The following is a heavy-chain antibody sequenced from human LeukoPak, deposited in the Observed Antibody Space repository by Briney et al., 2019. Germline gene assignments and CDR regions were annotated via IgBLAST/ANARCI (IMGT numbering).Heavy chain of an antibody. V-gene: IGHV3-30*01. D-gene: IGHD3-22*01. J-gene: IGHJ3*02. CDR2: ISYDGSNK. CDR3: ARTVIVVITHDAFDI. CDR1: GFTFSSYA. Sequence: PGRSLRLSCAASGFTFSSYAMHWVRQAPGKGLEWVAVISYDGSNKYYADSVEGRFTISRNNSKNTLYLQMNSLRAEDTAVYYCARTVIVVITHDAFDIWGQGTMVTVSS.